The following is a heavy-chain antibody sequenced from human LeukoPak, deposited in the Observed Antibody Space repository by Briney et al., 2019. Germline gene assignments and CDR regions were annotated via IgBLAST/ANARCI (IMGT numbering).Heavy chain of an antibody. CDR2: INHSGST. D-gene: IGHD5-18*01. CDR3: AGRGYSYGYVAFDI. Sequence: SETLSLTCAVYGGSFSGYYWSWIRQPPGKGLEWIGEINHSGSTNYNPSLKSRVTISVDTSKNQFSLKLSSVTAADTAVYYCAGRGYSYGYVAFDIWGQGTMVTVSS. V-gene: IGHV4-34*01. J-gene: IGHJ3*02. CDR1: GGSFSGYY.